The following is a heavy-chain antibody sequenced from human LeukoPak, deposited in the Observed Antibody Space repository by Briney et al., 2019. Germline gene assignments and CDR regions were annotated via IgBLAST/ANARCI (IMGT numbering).Heavy chain of an antibody. Sequence: GGSLRLSCAASGFTFSSYAMSWVRQAPGKGLEWVSAISGSGGSTYYADSVKGRFTISRDNSKNTPYLQMNSLRAEDTAVYYCAKVDTAMVTPDYWGQGTLVTVSS. CDR2: ISGSGGST. CDR3: AKVDTAMVTPDY. V-gene: IGHV3-23*01. J-gene: IGHJ4*02. CDR1: GFTFSSYA. D-gene: IGHD5-18*01.